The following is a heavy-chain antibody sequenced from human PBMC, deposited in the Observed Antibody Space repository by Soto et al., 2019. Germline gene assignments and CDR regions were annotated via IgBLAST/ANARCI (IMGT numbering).Heavy chain of an antibody. Sequence: GGSLRLSCAASGFTFSSYAMSWVRQAPGKGLEWVSAISGSGGSTYYADSVKGRFTISRDNSKNTLYLQMNSLRAEDKSVYYCANDRLGLFSDDAFDIWGQGTMVTVSS. CDR3: ANDRLGLFSDDAFDI. CDR1: GFTFSSYA. V-gene: IGHV3-23*01. CDR2: ISGSGGST. D-gene: IGHD3-16*01. J-gene: IGHJ3*02.